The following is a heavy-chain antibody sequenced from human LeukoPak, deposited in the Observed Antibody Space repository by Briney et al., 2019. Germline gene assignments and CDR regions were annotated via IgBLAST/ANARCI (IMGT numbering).Heavy chain of an antibody. CDR1: VGSISSSSYY. J-gene: IGHJ4*02. V-gene: IGHV4-39*01. D-gene: IGHD3-22*01. Sequence: SETLSLTCTVPVGSISSSSYYWGWIRQPPRKGLEWIGSIYYSGSTYYNPSLKSRVTTSIDTSKNQFSLKLNAVTAADTAVYYCARHNDSSGYYRSYFDYWGQGTLVTVSS. CDR2: IYYSGST. CDR3: ARHNDSSGYYRSYFDY.